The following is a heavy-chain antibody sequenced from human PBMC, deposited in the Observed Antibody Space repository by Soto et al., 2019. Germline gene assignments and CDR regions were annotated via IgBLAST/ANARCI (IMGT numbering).Heavy chain of an antibody. D-gene: IGHD3-10*01. CDR3: ARGRASAALDI. J-gene: IGHJ3*02. CDR1: GGSFSGYY. CDR2: INHSGRT. V-gene: IGHV4-34*01. Sequence: QVQLQQWGAGLLKPSXTLSLTCAVYGGSFSGYYWSWIRQPPGKGLEWIGEINHSGRTNNNPSLKSRVTISVDTSKNQFSLKLISVTAADTAVYYCARGRASAALDIWGQGTMVTVSS.